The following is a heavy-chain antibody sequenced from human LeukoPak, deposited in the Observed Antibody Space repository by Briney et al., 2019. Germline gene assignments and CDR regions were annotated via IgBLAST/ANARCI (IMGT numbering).Heavy chain of an antibody. J-gene: IGHJ4*02. CDR1: GFTFSSYS. CDR3: ARAYYYDSSGYTPRY. V-gene: IGHV3-21*01. CDR2: ISSSSSYI. D-gene: IGHD3-22*01. Sequence: PGGSLRLSCAASGFTFSSYSMNWVRQAPGKGLEWVSSISSSSSYIYYADSVKGRFTISRDDAKNSLYLQMNSLRAEDTAVYYCARAYYYDSSGYTPRYWGQGTLVTVSS.